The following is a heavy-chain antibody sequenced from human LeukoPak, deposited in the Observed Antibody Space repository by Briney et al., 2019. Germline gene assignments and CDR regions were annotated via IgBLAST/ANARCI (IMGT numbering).Heavy chain of an antibody. CDR1: GFTFSSYW. Sequence: GGSLRLSCAASGFTFSSYWMHWARQAPGKGLVWVSHINSDGSSTNYADSVKGRFTISRDNAKNTLYLQMNSLRAEDTAVYYCARTGIAARPTVWFDPWGQGTLVTVSS. CDR2: INSDGSST. J-gene: IGHJ5*02. D-gene: IGHD6-6*01. V-gene: IGHV3-74*01. CDR3: ARTGIAARPTVWFDP.